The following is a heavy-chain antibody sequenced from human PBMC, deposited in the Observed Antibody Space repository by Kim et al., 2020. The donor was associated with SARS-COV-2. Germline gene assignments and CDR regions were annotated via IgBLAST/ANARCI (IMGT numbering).Heavy chain of an antibody. J-gene: IGHJ4*02. Sequence: QAPGKGLEWVSVIYSGGSTYYADSVKGRFTISRHNSKNTLYLQMSSLRAEDTAVYYCAREGYSSEFDYWGQGTLVTVSS. CDR3: AREGYSSEFDY. V-gene: IGHV3-53*04. D-gene: IGHD3-16*02. CDR2: IYSGGST.